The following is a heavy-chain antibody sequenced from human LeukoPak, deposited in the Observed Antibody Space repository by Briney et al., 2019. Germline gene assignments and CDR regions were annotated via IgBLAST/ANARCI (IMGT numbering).Heavy chain of an antibody. V-gene: IGHV1-46*01. CDR3: ARDLSSFHSNYAPGLFDY. J-gene: IGHJ4*02. CDR2: INPSGGST. D-gene: IGHD4-11*01. Sequence: GASVKVSCKASGYTFTSYYVHWVRQAPGQGLEWMGIINPSGGSTSYAQKFQGRVTMTRDTSTSTVYMELSSLRSEDTAVYYCARDLSSFHSNYAPGLFDYWGQGTLVTVSS. CDR1: GYTFTSYY.